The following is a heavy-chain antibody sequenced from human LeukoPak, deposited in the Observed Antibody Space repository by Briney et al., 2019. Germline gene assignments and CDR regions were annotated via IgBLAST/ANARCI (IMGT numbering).Heavy chain of an antibody. CDR2: INHSGRT. J-gene: IGHJ4*02. D-gene: IGHD3-22*01. Sequence: GSLRLSCSASGFIVSINYMSWVRQAPGKGLEWIGDINHSGRTNYNPSLQRRVSISVDSSKNQFSLNVTSVTGADTAVYYCARTSGFFDSSGFYQQNPYYFQYWGQGVLVTVSS. V-gene: IGHV4-34*01. CDR3: ARTSGFFDSSGFYQQNPYYFQY. CDR1: GFIVSINY.